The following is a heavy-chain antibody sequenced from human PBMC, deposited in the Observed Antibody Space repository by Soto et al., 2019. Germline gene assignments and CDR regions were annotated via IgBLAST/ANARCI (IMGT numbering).Heavy chain of an antibody. CDR1: GFTFSSHG. D-gene: IGHD4-17*01. J-gene: IGHJ3*02. V-gene: IGHV3-33*01. Sequence: QGQLVESGGGVVQPGRSLRLSCAASGFTFSSHGIHWIRQAPGKGLQWVAVIWHDETFKYYADSVKGRFTISRDNSKNTVFLQMNSLRDEATAVYYCARDGRWDIWGPGTRVTVSA. CDR3: ARDGRWDI. CDR2: IWHDETFK.